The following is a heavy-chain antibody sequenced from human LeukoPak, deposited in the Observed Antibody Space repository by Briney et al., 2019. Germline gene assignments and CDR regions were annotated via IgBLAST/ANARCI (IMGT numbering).Heavy chain of an antibody. Sequence: PGGSLRLSCAASGFTFSSYAMSWVRQAPGKGLEWVSAISGSGGTTYYADSVKGWFTISRDNSKNTLYLQMNSLRAEDTAVYYCAKAYIVVVVAGNYFDYWGQGTLVTVSS. J-gene: IGHJ4*02. CDR1: GFTFSSYA. CDR2: ISGSGGTT. CDR3: AKAYIVVVVAGNYFDY. D-gene: IGHD2-15*01. V-gene: IGHV3-23*01.